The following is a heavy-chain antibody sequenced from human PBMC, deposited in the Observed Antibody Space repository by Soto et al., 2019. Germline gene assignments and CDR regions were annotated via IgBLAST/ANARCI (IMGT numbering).Heavy chain of an antibody. CDR1: GYTFTGYY. CDR3: ARGGPVVVTAIINWFDP. CDR2: INPNSGGT. Sequence: ASVKVSCKASGYTFTGYYMHWVRQAPGQGLEWMGWINPNSGGTNYAQKFQGWVTMTRDTSISTAYMELSRLRSDDTAVYYCARGGPVVVTAIINWFDPWGQGTLVTVSS. D-gene: IGHD2-21*02. J-gene: IGHJ5*02. V-gene: IGHV1-2*04.